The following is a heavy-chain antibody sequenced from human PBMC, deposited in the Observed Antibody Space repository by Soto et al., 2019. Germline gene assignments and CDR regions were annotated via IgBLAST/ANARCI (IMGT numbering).Heavy chain of an antibody. CDR3: AKALGELSPESYDY. V-gene: IGHV3-30*18. CDR2: ISYDGSDK. J-gene: IGHJ4*02. CDR1: GFTFSSYA. D-gene: IGHD3-16*02. Sequence: QEQLVESGGGVVQPGRSLRLSCAASGFTFSSYAMHWVRQAPGKGLEWVAVISYDGSDKYHADSVKGRFTISRDNSTNTLNLQMNSLRADDTAVYYCAKALGELSPESYDYWGQGTLITVSS.